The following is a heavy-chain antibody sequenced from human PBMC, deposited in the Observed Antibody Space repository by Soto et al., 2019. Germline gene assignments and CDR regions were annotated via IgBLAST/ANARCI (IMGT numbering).Heavy chain of an antibody. CDR3: ATHGSGTYYNPMYNWFDP. D-gene: IGHD3-10*01. V-gene: IGHV2-5*02. J-gene: IGHJ5*02. CDR2: IYFDDDK. Sequence: QITLKESGPTLVKPTQTLTLTCTFSGFSLSTSGVGVGWIRQPPGKALEWLALIYFDDDKRYSPSLQSRLTITTDTSKNRVVLTMTNMDPVDTATYYCATHGSGTYYNPMYNWFDPWGQGTLVTVSS. CDR1: GFSLSTSGVG.